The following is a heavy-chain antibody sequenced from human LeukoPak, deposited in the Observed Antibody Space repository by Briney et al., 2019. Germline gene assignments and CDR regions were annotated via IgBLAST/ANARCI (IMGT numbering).Heavy chain of an antibody. V-gene: IGHV3-30*04. CDR2: ISYDGSNK. Sequence: QAGGSLRLSCAASGFTSSSYAMHWVRQAPGKGLEWVAVISYDGSNKYYADSVKGRFTISRDNSKNTLYLQMNSLRAEDTAVYYCARDTVRGIVFYYFDYWGQGTLVTVSS. CDR3: ARDTVRGIVFYYFDY. J-gene: IGHJ4*02. D-gene: IGHD3-10*01. CDR1: GFTSSSYA.